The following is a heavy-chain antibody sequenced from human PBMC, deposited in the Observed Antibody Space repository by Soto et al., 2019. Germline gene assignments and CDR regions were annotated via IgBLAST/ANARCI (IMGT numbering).Heavy chain of an antibody. CDR2: INPSGGST. Sequence: GASVKVSCKASGYTFTSYYMHWVRQAPGPGLEWMGIINPSGGSTSYAQKFQVRVTMTRDTSTSTVYMELSSLKSEDTAVYYCARDSPNASYPYYYYGMDVWGQGTTVTGSS. V-gene: IGHV1-46*01. J-gene: IGHJ6*02. CDR3: ARDSPNASYPYYYYGMDV. D-gene: IGHD3-16*01. CDR1: GYTFTSYY.